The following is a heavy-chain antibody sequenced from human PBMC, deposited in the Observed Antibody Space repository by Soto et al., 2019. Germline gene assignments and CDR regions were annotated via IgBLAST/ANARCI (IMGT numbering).Heavy chain of an antibody. CDR2: ISAYNGNT. Sequence: QVQLVQSGAEVKKPGASVKVSCKASGYTFISYGISWVRQAPGQGLEWMGWISAYNGNTNYAQKFQGRVTMSTDTSTSTAYMELRSLRSDDTAVYYCAREGRGDYDFWSGSMWGSYSYYGMDVWGQGTTVTVSS. J-gene: IGHJ6*02. CDR3: AREGRGDYDFWSGSMWGSYSYYGMDV. CDR1: GYTFISYG. V-gene: IGHV1-18*01. D-gene: IGHD3-3*01.